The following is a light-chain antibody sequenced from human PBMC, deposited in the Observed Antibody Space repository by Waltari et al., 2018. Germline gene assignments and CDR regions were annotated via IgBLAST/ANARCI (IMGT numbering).Light chain of an antibody. Sequence: DIQMTQSPSTLSASVGDRVTITCRASQSVTRYLAWYQQKPGKAPKVLIWDVSSLERGVPSRFSGSGSGTEFTLTISSLQPDDFATYYCQQYDHYSAWTFGQGTKVEIK. J-gene: IGKJ1*01. CDR1: QSVTRY. V-gene: IGKV1-5*01. CDR2: DVS. CDR3: QQYDHYSAWT.